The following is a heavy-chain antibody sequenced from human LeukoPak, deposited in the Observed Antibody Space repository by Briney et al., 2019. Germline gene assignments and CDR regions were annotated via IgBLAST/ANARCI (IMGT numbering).Heavy chain of an antibody. J-gene: IGHJ4*02. CDR3: ARRGYYDSSGYYY. D-gene: IGHD3-22*01. Sequence: SGGPLRLSCAASGFTFSDYYMSWIRQAPGKGLEWVSYISSSGSTIYYADSVKGRFTISRDNAKNSLYLQMNSLRAEDTAVYYCARRGYYDSSGYYYWGQGPLVTVSS. V-gene: IGHV3-11*01. CDR2: ISSSGSTI. CDR1: GFTFSDYY.